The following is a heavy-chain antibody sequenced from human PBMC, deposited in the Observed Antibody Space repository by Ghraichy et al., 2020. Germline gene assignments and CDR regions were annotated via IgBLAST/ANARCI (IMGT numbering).Heavy chain of an antibody. CDR3: ARHPTYYDFWSGQANWFDP. CDR2: IYYSGST. CDR1: GGSISSSSYY. D-gene: IGHD3-3*01. Sequence: SETLSLTCTVSGGSISSSSYYWGWIRQPPGKGLEWIGSIYYSGSTYYNPSLKSRVTISVDTSKNQFSLKLSSVTAADTAVYYCARHPTYYDFWSGQANWFDPWGQGTLVTVSS. V-gene: IGHV4-39*01. J-gene: IGHJ5*02.